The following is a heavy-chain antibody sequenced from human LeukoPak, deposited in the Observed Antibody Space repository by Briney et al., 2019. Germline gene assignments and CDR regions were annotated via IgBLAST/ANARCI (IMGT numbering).Heavy chain of an antibody. J-gene: IGHJ4*02. D-gene: IGHD6-19*01. CDR1: GGTFSSYA. Sequence: SVKVSCKASGGTFSSYAISWVRQAPGQGLEWMGGIIPIFGTANHAQKFQGRVTITADESTSTAYIELSSLRSEDTAVYYCARDLDSSGPGVDYWGQGTLVTVSS. V-gene: IGHV1-69*13. CDR2: IIPIFGTA. CDR3: ARDLDSSGPGVDY.